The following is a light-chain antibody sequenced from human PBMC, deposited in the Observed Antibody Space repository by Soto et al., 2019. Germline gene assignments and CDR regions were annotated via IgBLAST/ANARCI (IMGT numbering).Light chain of an antibody. CDR1: QGIRND. CDR3: HQSYSSPPT. Sequence: DIQLTQSPSSLSASIGDRVTITCRVSQGIRNDLGWYQQKPGKAPKLLIYAASSLQSGVPSRFSGSGSGTAFTLTISSLQPEDFATYYCHQSYSSPPTFGQGTKVDI. V-gene: IGKV1-39*01. CDR2: AAS. J-gene: IGKJ1*01.